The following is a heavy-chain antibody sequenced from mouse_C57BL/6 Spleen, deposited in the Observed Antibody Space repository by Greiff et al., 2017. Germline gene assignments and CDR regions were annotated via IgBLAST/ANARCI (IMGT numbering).Heavy chain of an antibody. CDR1: GYSFTDYN. V-gene: IGHV1-39*01. CDR2: INPNYGTT. Sequence: VHVKQSGPELVKPGASVKISCKASGYSFTDYNMNWVKQSNGKSLEWIGVINPNYGTTSYNQKFKGKATLTVDQSSSTAYMQLNSLTSEDSAVYYCASPPYYYGSSYNWFAYWGQGTLVTVSA. J-gene: IGHJ3*01. CDR3: ASPPYYYGSSYNWFAY. D-gene: IGHD1-1*01.